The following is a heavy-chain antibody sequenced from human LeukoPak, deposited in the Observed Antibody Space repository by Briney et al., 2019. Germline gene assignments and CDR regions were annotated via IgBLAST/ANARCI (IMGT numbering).Heavy chain of an antibody. CDR3: VREGDSGSYSSY. V-gene: IGHV3-48*02. D-gene: IGHD1-26*01. CDR1: GFSLSNYN. J-gene: IGHJ4*02. CDR2: ISGSGKSI. Sequence: GGSLRLSCAASGFSLSNYNMNWVRQAPGKGLEWLSYISGSGKSIYYADSVKGRFTISRDNAKNSLYLQMNSLRDEDTAVYYCVREGDSGSYSSYWGQGTLVTVSS.